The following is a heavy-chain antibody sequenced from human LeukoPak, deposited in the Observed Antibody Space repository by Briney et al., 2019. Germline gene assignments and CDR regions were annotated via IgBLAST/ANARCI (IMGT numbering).Heavy chain of an antibody. CDR3: ARDEGRSGWYTFDY. V-gene: IGHV6-1*01. Sequence: SQTLSVTCAISGESVSSINGAWNWIRQSPSRGLKWLGRTYYRSKWYSDYADSMKGPITINPDTSKHQFSLQLNSVTPEDTAVYYCARDEGRSGWYTFDYWGQGFWSPSPQ. CDR1: GESVSSINGA. CDR2: TYYRSKWYS. D-gene: IGHD6-19*01. J-gene: IGHJ4*02.